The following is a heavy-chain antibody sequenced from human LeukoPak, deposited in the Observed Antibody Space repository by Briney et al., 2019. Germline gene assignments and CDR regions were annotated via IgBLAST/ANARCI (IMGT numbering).Heavy chain of an antibody. J-gene: IGHJ6*03. V-gene: IGHV4-39*07. CDR2: IYYSGST. CDR1: GGSISSYY. CDR3: ARGADYSPYYYYYYYMDV. Sequence: PSETLSLTCTVSGGSISSYYWGWIRQPPGKGLEWIGSIYYSGSTYYNPSLKSRVTISVDTSKNQFSLKLSSVTAADTAVYYCARGADYSPYYYYYYYMDVWGKGTTVTVSS. D-gene: IGHD4-11*01.